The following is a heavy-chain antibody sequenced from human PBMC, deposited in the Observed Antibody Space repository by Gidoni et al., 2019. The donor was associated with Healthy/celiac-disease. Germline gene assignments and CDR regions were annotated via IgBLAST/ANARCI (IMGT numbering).Heavy chain of an antibody. Sequence: EVQLVESGGGWVQPGGSLRVSCADSGLTFSSYSMNWVRQAPGKVLGWVSYISSSSSTIYYAYSVKGRFTISRDNAKNSLYLQMNSLRDEDTAVYYCARDRWYYFDYWGQGTLVTVSS. CDR3: ARDRWYYFDY. J-gene: IGHJ4*02. CDR2: ISSSSSTI. D-gene: IGHD2-15*01. CDR1: GLTFSSYS. V-gene: IGHV3-48*02.